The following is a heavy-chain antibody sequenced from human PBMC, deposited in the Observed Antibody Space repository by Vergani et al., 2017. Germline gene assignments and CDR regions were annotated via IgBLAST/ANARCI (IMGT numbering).Heavy chain of an antibody. CDR3: ARDRWELGVYDY. Sequence: QLQLQESGPGLVKPSETLSLTCTVSGGSISSSSYYWGWIRQPPGKGLEWIGSIYYSGSTYYNPSLKSRVTISVDTSKNQFSLKLSYVTAADTAVYYCARDRWELGVYDYWGQGTLVTVSS. CDR1: GGSISSSSYY. CDR2: IYYSGST. V-gene: IGHV4-39*07. J-gene: IGHJ4*02. D-gene: IGHD1-26*01.